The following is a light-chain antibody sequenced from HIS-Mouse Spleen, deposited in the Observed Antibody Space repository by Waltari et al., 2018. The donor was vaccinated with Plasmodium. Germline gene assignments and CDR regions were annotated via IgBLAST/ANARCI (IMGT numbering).Light chain of an antibody. CDR3: CSYAGSYTWV. J-gene: IGLJ3*02. Sequence: QSALTQPRSVSGSPGHSVTISCTGTSSDVGGYNYVSWYQQHPGKAPKLMIYDVSKRPSGVPDRFSGSKSGNTASLTISGLQAEDEADYYCCSYAGSYTWVFGGGTKLPVL. V-gene: IGLV2-11*01. CDR1: SSDVGGYNY. CDR2: DVS.